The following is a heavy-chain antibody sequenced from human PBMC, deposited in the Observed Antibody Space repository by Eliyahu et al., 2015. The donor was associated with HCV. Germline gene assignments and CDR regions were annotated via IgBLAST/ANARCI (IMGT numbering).Heavy chain of an antibody. D-gene: IGHD5-18*01. V-gene: IGHV4-34*01. CDR2: INHSGST. J-gene: IGHJ5*02. Sequence: QVQLQQWGAELLKPSETLSLTCAVYGGSFSGYYWSWIRQPPGKGLEWIGEINHSGSTNYNPSLKSRVTISVDTSKNQFSLKLSSVTAADTAVYYCARGPEVDTAMVWGVFLDPWGQGTLVTVSS. CDR1: GGSFSGYY. CDR3: ARGPEVDTAMVWGVFLDP.